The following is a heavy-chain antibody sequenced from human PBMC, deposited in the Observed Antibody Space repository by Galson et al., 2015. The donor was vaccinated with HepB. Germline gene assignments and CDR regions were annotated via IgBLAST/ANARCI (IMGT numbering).Heavy chain of an antibody. CDR2: ISYDGSNK. Sequence: SLRLSCAASGFTFSRYAMHWVRQAPGKGLEWVAVISYDGSNKYYADSVKGRFTISRDNSKNTLYLQMNSLRAEDTAVYYCAREGVGATTIYYGMDVWGQGTTVTVSS. D-gene: IGHD1-26*01. J-gene: IGHJ6*02. CDR3: AREGVGATTIYYGMDV. CDR1: GFTFSRYA. V-gene: IGHV3-30-3*01.